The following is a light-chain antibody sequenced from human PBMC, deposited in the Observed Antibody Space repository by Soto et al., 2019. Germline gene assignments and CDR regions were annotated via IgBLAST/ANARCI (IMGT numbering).Light chain of an antibody. V-gene: IGKV2-30*02. CDR3: MQGSHWPTT. J-gene: IGKJ1*01. CDR1: QGLVHSDGNTY. Sequence: DVVMTQSPLSLPVTLGQPATISCRSSQGLVHSDGNTYLSWSQQRPGQSPRRLIYKISNRDSGVPDRFSGSGSGTDFTLKISRVEAEDIGVYYCMQGSHWPTTFGQGTKVDIK. CDR2: KIS.